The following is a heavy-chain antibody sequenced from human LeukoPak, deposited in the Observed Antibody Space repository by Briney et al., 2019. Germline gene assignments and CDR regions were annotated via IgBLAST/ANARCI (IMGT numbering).Heavy chain of an antibody. CDR3: ARVAKIQLWLDY. D-gene: IGHD5-18*01. Sequence: GGSLRLSCAASGFTFSSYSMNWVRQAPGKGLEWVSSISSSSYIYYADSVKGRFTISRDNAKNSLYLQMNSLRAEDTAVYYCARVAKIQLWLDYWGQGTLVTVSS. CDR1: GFTFSSYS. V-gene: IGHV3-21*01. J-gene: IGHJ4*02. CDR2: ISSSSYI.